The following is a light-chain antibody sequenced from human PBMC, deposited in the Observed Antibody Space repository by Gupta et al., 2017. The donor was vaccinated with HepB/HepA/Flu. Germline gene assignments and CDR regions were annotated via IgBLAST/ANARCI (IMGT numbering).Light chain of an antibody. CDR1: KLGDKY. CDR2: QDS. J-gene: IGLJ2*01. Sequence: SFELPHPPSVSVPPGQTASITCSGDKLGDKYACWSQQKPGQSPVLVIYQDSKRPSGIPERFSGSNSGNTATLTISGTQAMDEADYYCQAWDSSTDVVFGGGTKLTVL. V-gene: IGLV3-1*01. CDR3: QAWDSSTDVV.